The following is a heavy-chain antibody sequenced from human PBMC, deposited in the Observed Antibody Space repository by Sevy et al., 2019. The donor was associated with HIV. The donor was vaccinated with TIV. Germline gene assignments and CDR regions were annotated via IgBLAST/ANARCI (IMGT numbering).Heavy chain of an antibody. V-gene: IGHV4-61*01. CDR3: AREPYFFDKSGYYWDY. CDR1: GVSISRDTYY. D-gene: IGHD3-22*01. Sequence: SETLSLTCAVSGVSISRDTYYWSWIRQPPGKGLEWIGYVYHTGSTNYSPSFKSRATISVDTSKNQFSLRLVTVAAADTAVYYCAREPYFFDKSGYYWDYWGQGALVTVSS. J-gene: IGHJ4*02. CDR2: VYHTGST.